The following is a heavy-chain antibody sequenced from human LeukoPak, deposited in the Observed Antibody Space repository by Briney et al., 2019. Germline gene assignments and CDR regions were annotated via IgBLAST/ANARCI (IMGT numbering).Heavy chain of an antibody. CDR3: ARSVLLWFGELKNWFDP. V-gene: IGHV1-69*04. D-gene: IGHD3-10*01. CDR2: IIPILGIA. J-gene: IGHJ5*02. Sequence: ASVKVSCKASGGTFSSYAISWVRQAPGQGLEWMGRIIPILGIANYAQKFQGRVTITADKSTSTAYMELSSLRSEDTAVYYCARSVLLWFGELKNWFDPWGQGTLVTVSS. CDR1: GGTFSSYA.